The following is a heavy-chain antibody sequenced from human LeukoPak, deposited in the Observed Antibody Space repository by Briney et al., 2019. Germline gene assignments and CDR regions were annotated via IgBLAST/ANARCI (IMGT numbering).Heavy chain of an antibody. CDR1: GYTFTSYG. J-gene: IGHJ4*02. CDR2: ISAYNGNI. D-gene: IGHD4-17*01. V-gene: IGHV1-18*01. Sequence: ASVKVSCKASGYTFTSYGISWVRQAPGQGLEWMGWISAYNGNINYAQKLQGRVTMTTDTSTSTAYMELRSLRSDDTAVYYCARDLPQAATATTIDYWGQGTLVTVSS. CDR3: ARDLPQAATATTIDY.